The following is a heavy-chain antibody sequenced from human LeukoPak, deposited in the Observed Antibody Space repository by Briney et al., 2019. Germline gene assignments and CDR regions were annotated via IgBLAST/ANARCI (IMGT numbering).Heavy chain of an antibody. J-gene: IGHJ5*02. V-gene: IGHV3-66*02. CDR1: GLTVSTNY. CDR3: ARRVGPATQWFDP. CDR2: INSGGDT. Sequence: GGSLRLSCAASGLTVSTNYMSWVRQTPGKGPEWVSVINSGGDTYYADSVKGRFTISRDNSKNPLHLQMNSLRAEDTAVYYCARRVGPATQWFDPWGQGTLVTVSS. D-gene: IGHD2-15*01.